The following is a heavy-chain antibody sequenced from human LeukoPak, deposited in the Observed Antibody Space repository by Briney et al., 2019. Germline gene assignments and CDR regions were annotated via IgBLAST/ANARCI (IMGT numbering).Heavy chain of an antibody. CDR3: ARARSGSPGDAFDI. D-gene: IGHD1-26*01. Sequence: SETLSLTCTVSGGSISSYYWSWIRQPPGKGLEWIGYIYYSGSTNYNPSLKSRVTISVDKSKNQFSLKLSSVTGADTAVYYCARARSGSPGDAFDIWGQGTMVTVSS. J-gene: IGHJ3*02. CDR1: GGSISSYY. CDR2: IYYSGST. V-gene: IGHV4-59*12.